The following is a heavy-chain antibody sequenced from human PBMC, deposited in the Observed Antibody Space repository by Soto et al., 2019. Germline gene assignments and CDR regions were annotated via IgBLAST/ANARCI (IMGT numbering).Heavy chain of an antibody. CDR1: GGSMSGSY. D-gene: IGHD6-19*01. J-gene: IGHJ4*02. V-gene: IGHV4-59*01. Sequence: QVQLQESGPGLVKPSETLSLTCTVSGGSMSGSYWSWLRQCPGKGLEWIAYIYYTGSPEYNPSLNNRVTISVDTSKNQFSLKLSAVTAADTAVYYCARGGWYLDYWGQGTHVTVSS. CDR2: IYYTGSP. CDR3: ARGGWYLDY.